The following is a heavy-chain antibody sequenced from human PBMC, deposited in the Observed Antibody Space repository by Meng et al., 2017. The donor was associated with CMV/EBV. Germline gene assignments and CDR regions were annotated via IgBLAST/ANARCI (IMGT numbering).Heavy chain of an antibody. Sequence: VQLWQSGMKVKKPGGTVEASCQASGYNFTGFGISWVGQAPGQGLEWMGWISVYNGHTNFAQNLQGRVTMTTDTSTNTAYVELRSLRSDDTAIYYCARGVPLGIIYSFDYWGQGTLVTVSS. CDR3: ARGVPLGIIYSFDY. CDR1: GYNFTGFG. V-gene: IGHV1-18*01. D-gene: IGHD2-21*01. J-gene: IGHJ4*01. CDR2: ISVYNGHT.